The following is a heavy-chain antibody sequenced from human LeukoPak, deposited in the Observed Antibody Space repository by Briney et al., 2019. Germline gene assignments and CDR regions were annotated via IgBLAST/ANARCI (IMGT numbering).Heavy chain of an antibody. CDR1: GFTFSSYA. D-gene: IGHD3-16*01. CDR3: AKVGVYYYYGMDV. J-gene: IGHJ6*02. CDR2: ISGSGANT. Sequence: GVSLRLSCAASGFTFSSYAMTWVRQAPGKGLVWVSGISGSGANTYYADSVKGRFTISRDNSKNTLYLEMNSLRAEDTALYYCAKVGVYYYYGMDVWGQGTTVTVSS. V-gene: IGHV3-23*01.